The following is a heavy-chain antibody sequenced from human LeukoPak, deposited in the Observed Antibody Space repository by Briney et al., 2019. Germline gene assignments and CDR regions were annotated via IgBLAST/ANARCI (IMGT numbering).Heavy chain of an antibody. D-gene: IGHD3-10*01. V-gene: IGHV5-51*01. CDR3: ARYYYGSGSEDWFDP. CDR2: IYPGDSDT. Sequence: GESLKISCKGSGYSFTSYWIGWVRQMPGKGLEWMGIIYPGDSDTRYSPSFQGQVTISADKSISTAYPQWSSLKASDTAMYYCARYYYGSGSEDWFDPWGQGTLVTVSS. CDR1: GYSFTSYW. J-gene: IGHJ5*02.